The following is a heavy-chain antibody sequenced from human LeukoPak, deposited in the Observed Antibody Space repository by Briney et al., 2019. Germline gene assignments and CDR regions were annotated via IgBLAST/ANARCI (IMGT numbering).Heavy chain of an antibody. CDR3: ARGMTAPLFDMDV. CDR1: GGTFSSYA. V-gene: IGHV1-69*05. D-gene: IGHD2-21*01. Sequence: GASVKLSCKASGGTFSSYAISWVRQAPGQGLEWMGRIIPIFGTANYAQKFQGRVTITTDESTSTAYMELSSLRSEDPAVYYCARGMTAPLFDMDVWGKGTTVTVSS. J-gene: IGHJ6*03. CDR2: IIPIFGTA.